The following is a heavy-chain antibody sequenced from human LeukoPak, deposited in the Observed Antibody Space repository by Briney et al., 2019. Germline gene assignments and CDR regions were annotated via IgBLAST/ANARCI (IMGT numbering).Heavy chain of an antibody. J-gene: IGHJ3*02. CDR1: GGSISSYY. CDR2: IYYSGST. V-gene: IGHV4-59*01. D-gene: IGHD2-15*01. Sequence: SETLSLTCTVSGGSISSYYWSWIRQPPGKGLEWIGYIYYSGSTNYNPSLKSRVTISVDTSKNQFSLKLSSVTAADTAVYYCARAYRRLPDAFDIWGQGTMVTVSS. CDR3: ARAYRRLPDAFDI.